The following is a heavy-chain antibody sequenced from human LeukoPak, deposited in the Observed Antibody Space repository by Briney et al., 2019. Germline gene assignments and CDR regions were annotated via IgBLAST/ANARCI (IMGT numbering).Heavy chain of an antibody. CDR3: AREGTARDAFDI. CDR2: ISSDGSDK. Sequence: GGSLRLSCAASGFTFSNAWMSWVRQAPGKGLEWVAFISSDGSDKYYADSMKGRFTISRDNFKNTLYLQMTSLRGEDTAMYYCAREGTARDAFDIWGQGTMVTVSS. CDR1: GFTFSNAW. V-gene: IGHV3-30-3*01. D-gene: IGHD2-21*02. J-gene: IGHJ3*02.